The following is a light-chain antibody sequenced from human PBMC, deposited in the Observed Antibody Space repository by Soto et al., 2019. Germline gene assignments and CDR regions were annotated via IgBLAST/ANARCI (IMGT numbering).Light chain of an antibody. CDR2: DAS. CDR3: QQYDDLPIT. Sequence: DIDMTQSPSSLSASVGDRVTITCQASQDISNFLNWYQQKPGTAPKLLIYDASKLETGVPSRFSGSGSGTDFTLTINSLQPVDFATYYCQQYDDLPITFGQGTRLEIK. V-gene: IGKV1-33*01. CDR1: QDISNF. J-gene: IGKJ5*01.